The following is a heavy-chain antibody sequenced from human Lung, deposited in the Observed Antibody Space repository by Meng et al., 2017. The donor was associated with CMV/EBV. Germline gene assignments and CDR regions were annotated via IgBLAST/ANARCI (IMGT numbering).Heavy chain of an antibody. V-gene: IGHV3-74*01. J-gene: IGHJ4*02. CDR3: ARDIGGVSGY. D-gene: IGHD3-3*01. CDR1: GFTFSSFW. CDR2: INEDGTTT. Sequence: GGSLRLSCAASGFTFSSFWVHSVRQVPGKGLVWVSRINEDGTTTNYADSVKGRFTISRDNARNTVYLQMNSLKVEDTAIYYCARDIGGVSGYWGQGTLVTVSS.